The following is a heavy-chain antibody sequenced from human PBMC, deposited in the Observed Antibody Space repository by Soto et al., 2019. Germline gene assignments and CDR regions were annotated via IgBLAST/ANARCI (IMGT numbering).Heavy chain of an antibody. V-gene: IGHV4-39*01. CDR1: GGSISSSSYY. CDR2: IYYSGST. CDR3: ALSDPSDY. D-gene: IGHD2-21*01. Sequence: SETLSLTCTVSGGSISSSSYYWGWIRQPPGKGLEWIGSIYYSGSTYYNPSLKSRVTISVDTSKNQFSLKLSSVTAADTAVYYCALSDPSDYWGQGTLVTVSS. J-gene: IGHJ4*02.